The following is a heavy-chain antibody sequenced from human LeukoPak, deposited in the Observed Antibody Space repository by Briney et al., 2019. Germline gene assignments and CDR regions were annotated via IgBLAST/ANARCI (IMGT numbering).Heavy chain of an antibody. CDR1: GGSISSSSYY. D-gene: IGHD3-3*01. Sequence: SETLSLTCTVSGGSISSSSYYWGWIRQPPGKGLEWIGSIYYSGSTYYNPSLKSRVTISVDTSKNQFSLKLSSVTAADTAVYYCARGQHSYDFWSGHSTYFDYWGQGTLVTVSS. J-gene: IGHJ4*02. CDR3: ARGQHSYDFWSGHSTYFDY. V-gene: IGHV4-39*07. CDR2: IYYSGST.